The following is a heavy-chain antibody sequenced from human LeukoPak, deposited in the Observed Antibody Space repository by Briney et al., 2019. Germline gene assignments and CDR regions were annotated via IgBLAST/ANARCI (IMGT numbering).Heavy chain of an antibody. J-gene: IGHJ6*03. V-gene: IGHV3-30*02. CDR1: GFTFSNYG. Sequence: GGSLRLSCAASGFTFSNYGIHWVRQAPGKGLEWVAFIQYNGSNKYYADSVKGRFTISRDNAKNSLYLQMNSLRAEDTAVYYCARGVPKTSYYYYYMDVWGKGTTVTVSS. D-gene: IGHD4-11*01. CDR3: ARGVPKTSYYYYYMDV. CDR2: IQYNGSNK.